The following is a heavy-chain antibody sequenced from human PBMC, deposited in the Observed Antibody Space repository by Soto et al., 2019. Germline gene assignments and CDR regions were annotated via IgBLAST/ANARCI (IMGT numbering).Heavy chain of an antibody. Sequence: PGESLKISCKGFGYNFTSYWIGWVRQMPGKGLEWMGIIYPGESDTRYSPSFQGQVTISGDKYISTAYLQWSSLKASDTAMHYWARQRGQIPYYYYGMHVWGLGPAIKVSS. CDR1: GYNFTSYW. CDR2: IYPGESDT. CDR3: ARQRGQIPYYYYGMHV. D-gene: IGHD2-2*02. J-gene: IGHJ6*02. V-gene: IGHV5-51*01.